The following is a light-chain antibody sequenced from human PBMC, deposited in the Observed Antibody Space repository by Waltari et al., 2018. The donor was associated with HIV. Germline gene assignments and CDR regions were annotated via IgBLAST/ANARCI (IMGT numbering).Light chain of an antibody. CDR1: NVGSTH. Sequence: SYELTQPLSVSVALGQTARITCGGNNVGSTHVHWYQQKPGQAPVLVIYRHSNRPSGIPERFAGSNSGNTATLTIRRAQAGDEADYYCQVWDSTSVIFGGGTKLTVL. CDR2: RHS. CDR3: QVWDSTSVI. V-gene: IGLV3-9*01. J-gene: IGLJ2*01.